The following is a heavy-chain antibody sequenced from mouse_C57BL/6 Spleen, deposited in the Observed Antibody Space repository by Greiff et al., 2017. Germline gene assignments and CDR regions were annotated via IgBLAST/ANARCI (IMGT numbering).Heavy chain of an antibody. J-gene: IGHJ4*01. Sequence: QVQLQQSGAELVKPGASVKMSCKASGYTFTSYWITWVKQRPGQGLEWIGDIYPGSGSTNYNEKFKSKATLTVDTSSSTAYMQLSSLTSEDSAVYYCARFYGNYEGAMDYWGQGTSVTVSS. V-gene: IGHV1-55*01. CDR1: GYTFTSYW. CDR3: ARFYGNYEGAMDY. D-gene: IGHD2-1*01. CDR2: IYPGSGST.